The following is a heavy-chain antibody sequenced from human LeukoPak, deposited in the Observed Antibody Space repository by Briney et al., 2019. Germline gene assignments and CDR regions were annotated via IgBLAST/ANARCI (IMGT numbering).Heavy chain of an antibody. V-gene: IGHV3-30*03. CDR2: ISSDGNNK. CDR3: ARAHSSGWSGFDY. Sequence: GRSLRLSCAASGFTFSSYGMHWVRQAPGKGLEWVAVISSDGNNKNYVDSVKGRFTFSRDNSKNTLYLQMNSLRAEDTAVYYCARAHSSGWSGFDYWGQGTLVTVSS. CDR1: GFTFSSYG. D-gene: IGHD6-19*01. J-gene: IGHJ4*02.